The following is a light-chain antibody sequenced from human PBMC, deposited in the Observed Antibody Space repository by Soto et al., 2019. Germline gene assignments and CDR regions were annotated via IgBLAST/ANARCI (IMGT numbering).Light chain of an antibody. V-gene: IGLV2-23*01. CDR1: TIDVGSYSL. CDR2: EAS. Sequence: QSALTQPASVSGSPGQSITISCTGTTIDVGSYSLVSWYQHHPGKAPQLMIYEASKRPSGVSNRFSGSKSGNTASLTTSGLHAEDEADYYCYSYGGSYYVFGTGTKVTVL. J-gene: IGLJ1*01. CDR3: YSYGGSYYV.